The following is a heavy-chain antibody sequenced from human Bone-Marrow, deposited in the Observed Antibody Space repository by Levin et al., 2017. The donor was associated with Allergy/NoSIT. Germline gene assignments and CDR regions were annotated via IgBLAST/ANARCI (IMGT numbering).Heavy chain of an antibody. Sequence: PGGSLRLSCTASGFTFSSHWMSWVRQAPGKGLEWVANIKHDGRDTDYVASVKGRFTISRDNAKNSLDLQMNSLRAEDTAVYYCARDKGIPTGTWEGFDYWGQGTLVTVSS. V-gene: IGHV3-7*01. J-gene: IGHJ4*02. CDR1: GFTFSSHW. CDR2: IKHDGRDT. D-gene: IGHD1-26*01. CDR3: ARDKGIPTGTWEGFDY.